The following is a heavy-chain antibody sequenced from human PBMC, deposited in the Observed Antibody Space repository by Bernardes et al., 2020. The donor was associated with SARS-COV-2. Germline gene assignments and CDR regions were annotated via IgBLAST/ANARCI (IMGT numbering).Heavy chain of an antibody. CDR2: INHSGST. J-gene: IGHJ5*02. CDR3: ASCVYASRGWFDP. V-gene: IGHV4-34*01. CDR1: GGSFSGYY. D-gene: IGHD2-8*01. Sequence: SETLSLTCAVYGGSFSGYYWSWIRQPPGKGVEWIGEINHSGSTNYNPSLKSRVTISVDTSKNQFSLKLSSVTAADTAVYYCASCVYASRGWFDPWGQGTLVTVSS.